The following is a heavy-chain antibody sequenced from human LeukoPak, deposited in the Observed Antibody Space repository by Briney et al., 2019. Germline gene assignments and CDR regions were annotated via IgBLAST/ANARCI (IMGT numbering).Heavy chain of an antibody. CDR2: IYYSGST. CDR1: GGSISSSSYY. D-gene: IGHD6-19*01. CDR3: TRETSWSSGWFSVFDY. V-gene: IGHV4-39*07. Sequence: SETLSLTCTVSGGSISSSSYYWGWIRQPPGKGLEWIGSIYYSGSTYYNPSLKSRVTISVDTSKNQFSLKLSSVTAADTAVYYCTRETSWSSGWFSVFDYWGQGTLVTVSS. J-gene: IGHJ4*02.